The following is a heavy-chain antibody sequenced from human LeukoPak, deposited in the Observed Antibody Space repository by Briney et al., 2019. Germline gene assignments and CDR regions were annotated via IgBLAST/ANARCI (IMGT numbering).Heavy chain of an antibody. CDR2: IYYSGST. Sequence: PSETLSLTCTVSGGSISSYYWSWIRQPPGKGLEWIGYIYYSGSTNYNPSLKSRVTISVDTSKNQFSLKPSSVTAADTAVYYCARDFRSSGWYDHWGQGTLVTVSS. CDR1: GGSISSYY. CDR3: ARDFRSSGWYDH. D-gene: IGHD6-19*01. V-gene: IGHV4-59*01. J-gene: IGHJ5*02.